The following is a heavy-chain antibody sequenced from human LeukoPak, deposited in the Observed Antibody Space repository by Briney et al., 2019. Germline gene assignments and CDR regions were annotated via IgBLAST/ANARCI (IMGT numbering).Heavy chain of an antibody. D-gene: IGHD6-13*01. CDR2: TVLGSGDT. CDR3: AAGFSNRGYIY. J-gene: IGHJ4*02. CDR1: GLTFRTSA. V-gene: IGHV1-58*02. Sequence: VASVKVSCKASGLTFRTSAMQWVRQTHGQGLEWLGWTVLGSGDTNYAQSLKERLTITRDMSTSTAYMELSSLRSEDTAMYYCAAGFSNRGYIYWGQGTLVTVSS.